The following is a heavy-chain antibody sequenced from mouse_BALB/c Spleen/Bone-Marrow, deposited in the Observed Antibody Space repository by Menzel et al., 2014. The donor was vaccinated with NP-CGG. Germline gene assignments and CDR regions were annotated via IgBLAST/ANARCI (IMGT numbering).Heavy chain of an antibody. V-gene: IGHV5-6-5*01. D-gene: IGHD2-1*01. CDR3: VYGNYYYYYAMDF. CDR1: GFTFXSYA. J-gene: IGHJ4*01. CDR2: ISSGGST. Sequence: EVKVVESGGGLVKPGGSLKLSCAASGFTFXSYAMSWVRQTPEKRLEWVASISSGGSTFYPDGAKGRFTISRENARNILCLQMRSLRSEDTAMYYCVYGNYYYYYAMDFWGQGTSVTVSS.